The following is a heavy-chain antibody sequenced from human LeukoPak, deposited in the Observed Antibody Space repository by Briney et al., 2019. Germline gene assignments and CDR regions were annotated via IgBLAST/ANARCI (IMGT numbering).Heavy chain of an antibody. CDR3: AGKWT. Sequence: GGSLRLSCEASGFTFSSHWMTWFRQAPGMGLEWVANIKEDGSEKNYVDSVKGRFAISRDNARNSLYLQMNSLRAEDTAVYYCAGKWTWGQGTLVSVSS. V-gene: IGHV3-7*01. D-gene: IGHD1-26*01. J-gene: IGHJ5*02. CDR1: GFTFSSHW. CDR2: IKEDGSEK.